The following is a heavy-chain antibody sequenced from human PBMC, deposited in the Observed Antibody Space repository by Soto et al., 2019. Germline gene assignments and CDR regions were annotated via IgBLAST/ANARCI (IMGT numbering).Heavy chain of an antibody. CDR2: ISGSGGNT. D-gene: IGHD6-13*01. CDR3: AKDVGSSWYGDWFDY. Sequence: EVQLLESGGGLVQPGGSLRLSCAASGFTFSSYAMSWVRQAPGKGLEWVSAISGSGGNTYYADSVKGRFTISRDNSKNTLYLQMNSLRAEDTAVYYCAKDVGSSWYGDWFDYWGQGTLVTVSS. V-gene: IGHV3-23*01. J-gene: IGHJ4*02. CDR1: GFTFSSYA.